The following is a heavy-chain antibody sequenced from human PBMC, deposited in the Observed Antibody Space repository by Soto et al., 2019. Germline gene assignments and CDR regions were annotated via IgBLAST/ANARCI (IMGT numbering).Heavy chain of an antibody. CDR1: GFSLTTSVMR. Sequence: SGPTLVNPTHTLTLTCTISGFSLTTSVMRVSWIRQPPGKALEWLARIDWDDDKFYSTSLKTRLTISKDTSKNQVVLTMTNMDPFETSKYYCARHYYDSSGYYAFFDYWGQGTLVTVSS. CDR3: ARHYYDSSGYYAFFDY. D-gene: IGHD3-22*01. J-gene: IGHJ4*02. CDR2: IDWDDDK. V-gene: IGHV2-70*04.